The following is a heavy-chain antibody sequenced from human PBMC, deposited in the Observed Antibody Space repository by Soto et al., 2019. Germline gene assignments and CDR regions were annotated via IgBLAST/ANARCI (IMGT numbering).Heavy chain of an antibody. CDR1: GDSINGGNYA. D-gene: IGHD3-10*01. V-gene: IGHV4-30-2*01. J-gene: IGHJ5*02. CDR2: VYRSGNT. CDR3: TRGGVGARRVIWFDA. Sequence: PSETLSLTCAVSGDSINGGNYAWSWIRQPPGKGLEWIGYVYRSGNTYYNPSLKSRLTISVDRSKNQFSLELNSVTAADTAVYYCTRGGVGARRVIWFDAWGQGTLVTVSS.